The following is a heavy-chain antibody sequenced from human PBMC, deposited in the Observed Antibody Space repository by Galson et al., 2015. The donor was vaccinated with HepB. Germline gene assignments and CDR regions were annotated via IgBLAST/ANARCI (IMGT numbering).Heavy chain of an antibody. CDR1: GYTFTSYD. CDR2: MNPNSGNT. Sequence: SVKVSCKASGYTFTSYDINWVRQATGQGLEWMGWMNPNSGNTGYAQKFQGRVTMTRNTSISTAYMELSSLRSEDTAVYYCARRRGVVITRYWFDPWGQGTLVTVSS. J-gene: IGHJ5*02. CDR3: ARRRGVVITRYWFDP. D-gene: IGHD3-3*01. V-gene: IGHV1-8*01.